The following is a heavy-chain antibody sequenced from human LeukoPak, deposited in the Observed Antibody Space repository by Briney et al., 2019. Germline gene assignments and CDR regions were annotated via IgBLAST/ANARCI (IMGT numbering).Heavy chain of an antibody. J-gene: IGHJ6*03. CDR3: AKDPTGTYYYYMDV. CDR1: GFTFDDYA. V-gene: IGHV3-9*01. CDR2: ISWNSGSI. Sequence: GGSLRLSCAASGFTFDDYAMHWVRQAPGKGLEWVSGISWNSGSIGYADSVKGRFTISRDNAKNSLYLQMNSLRAEDTAVYYCAKDPTGTYYYYMDVWGKGTTVTVSS. D-gene: IGHD1-1*01.